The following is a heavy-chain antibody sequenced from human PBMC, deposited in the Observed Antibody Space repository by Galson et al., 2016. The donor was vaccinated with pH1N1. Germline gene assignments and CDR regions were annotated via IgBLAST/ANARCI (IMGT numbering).Heavy chain of an antibody. CDR1: GYTFTGSY. D-gene: IGHD4-11*01. CDR2: IIPIFGTA. CDR3: ARGQASVSTSYYYGMDV. Sequence: SVKVSCKASGYTFTGSYLHWVRQAPGHGLEWMGRIIPIFGTANYAQKFQGRVTITADKSTSTAYMELSSLRSEDTAVYYCARGQASVSTSYYYGMDVWGQGTTVTVSS. V-gene: IGHV1-69*06. J-gene: IGHJ6*02.